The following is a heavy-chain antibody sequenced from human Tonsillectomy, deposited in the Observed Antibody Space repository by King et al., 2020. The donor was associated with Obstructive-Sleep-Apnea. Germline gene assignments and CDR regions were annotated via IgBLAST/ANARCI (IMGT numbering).Heavy chain of an antibody. D-gene: IGHD2-15*01. V-gene: IGHV4-59*01. CDR1: GGSISSYY. J-gene: IGHJ6*02. CDR2: INYSGST. CDR3: ARGAGVVVAANDYYYGMDV. Sequence: QLQESGPGLVKPSETLSLTCTVSGGSISSYYWSWIRQPPGKGLEWIGYINYSGSTNYNPSLKSRVTISVDTSKNQFSLKLGSVTAADTAVYYCARGAGVVVAANDYYYGMDVWGQGTTVTVSS.